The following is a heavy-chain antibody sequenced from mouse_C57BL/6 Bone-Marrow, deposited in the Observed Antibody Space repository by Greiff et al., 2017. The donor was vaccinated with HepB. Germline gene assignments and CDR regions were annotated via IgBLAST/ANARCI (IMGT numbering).Heavy chain of an antibody. Sequence: QVQLKQPGAELVKPGASVKLSCKASGYTFTSYWMHWVKQRPGRGLEWIGRFDPNSGGTKYNEKFKSKATLTVDKPSSTAYMQLSSLTSEDSAVYYCARGEGLRRGYAMDYWGQGTSVTVSS. CDR2: FDPNSGGT. CDR3: ARGEGLRRGYAMDY. D-gene: IGHD2-4*01. V-gene: IGHV1-72*01. J-gene: IGHJ4*01. CDR1: GYTFTSYW.